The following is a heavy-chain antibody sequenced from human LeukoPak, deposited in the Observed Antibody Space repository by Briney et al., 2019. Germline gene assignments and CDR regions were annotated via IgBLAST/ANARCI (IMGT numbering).Heavy chain of an antibody. CDR2: ISGSGAGT. J-gene: IGHJ4*02. D-gene: IGHD2-8*01. CDR1: GFTFSSYA. CDR3: AKMVREFYTISYYFDY. V-gene: IGHV3-23*01. Sequence: GGSLRLSCAVSGFTFSSYAMNGVRQAPGKGLEWVSGISGSGAGTYYADSVKGRFTISRDNSKNTLYLQMNSLRAEDTAVYYCAKMVREFYTISYYFDYWGQGTLVTVSS.